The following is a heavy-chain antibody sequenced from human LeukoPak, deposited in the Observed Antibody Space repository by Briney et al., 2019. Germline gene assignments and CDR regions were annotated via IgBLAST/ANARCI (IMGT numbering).Heavy chain of an antibody. CDR1: GFTFSSYA. Sequence: QSGGSLRLSCAASGFTFSSYAMSWFRQAPGKGLEWVSSISASGDRTYYPDSVKGRFTISRDNSKNTLYLQMSSLRAEDTAVYYCARPVGITNRVMEDYWGHGTLVTVSS. D-gene: IGHD2-8*01. CDR2: ISASGDRT. CDR3: ARPVGITNRVMEDY. V-gene: IGHV3-23*01. J-gene: IGHJ4*01.